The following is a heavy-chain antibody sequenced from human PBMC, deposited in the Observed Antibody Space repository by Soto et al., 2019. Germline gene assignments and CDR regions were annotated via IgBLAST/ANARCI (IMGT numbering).Heavy chain of an antibody. Sequence: PSETLSLTCTVSGGSISSSSYYWGWIRQPPGKGLEWIGSIYYSGSTYYNPSLKSRVTISVDTSKNQFSLKLSSVTAADTAVYYCARGGYYGMDVWGQGTTVTVSS. J-gene: IGHJ6*02. CDR2: IYYSGST. CDR1: GGSISSSSYY. CDR3: ARGGYYGMDV. D-gene: IGHD1-26*01. V-gene: IGHV4-39*07.